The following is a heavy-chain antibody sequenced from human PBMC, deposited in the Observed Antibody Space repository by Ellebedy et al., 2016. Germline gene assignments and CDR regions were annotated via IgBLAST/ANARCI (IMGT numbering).Heavy chain of an antibody. Sequence: SVKVSCXASGGTFSSYPISWVRQAPGQGLEWMGRIIPILGIANYAQKFQGRVTITADKSTSTAYMELSSLRSEDTAVYYCARDLYVVTAISHYWYFDLWGRGTLATVSS. CDR3: ARDLYVVTAISHYWYFDL. CDR2: IIPILGIA. V-gene: IGHV1-69*04. CDR1: GGTFSSYP. D-gene: IGHD2-21*02. J-gene: IGHJ2*01.